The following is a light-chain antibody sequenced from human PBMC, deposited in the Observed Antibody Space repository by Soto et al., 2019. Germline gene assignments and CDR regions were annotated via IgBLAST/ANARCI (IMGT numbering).Light chain of an antibody. V-gene: IGKV1-27*01. CDR1: QDIGKN. CDR3: QKYNSVPAT. J-gene: IGKJ1*01. Sequence: DIQMTQSPSSLSASVGDRVTIICRASQDIGKNLAWYQQKPGQVPKLLIHLTSTLQSGVPSRFSGSGSGTDFTLTISSLQPEDVASYYCQKYNSVPATFGQGTKVGI. CDR2: LTS.